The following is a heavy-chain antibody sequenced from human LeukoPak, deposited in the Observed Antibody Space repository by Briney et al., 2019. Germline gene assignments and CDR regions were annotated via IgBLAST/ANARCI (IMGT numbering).Heavy chain of an antibody. CDR3: ARAGTCSSTSCDGGIEY. J-gene: IGHJ4*02. CDR2: ISTTSTYI. Sequence: GGSLRLSCAASGFAFSSYNMKWVRQAPGKGLEWVSFISTTSTYIYYADSVKGRFTVSRDNSKNLLYLQMDSLRVEDTAVYYGARAGTCSSTSCDGGIEYWGQGTLVTVSS. D-gene: IGHD2-2*01. V-gene: IGHV3-21*06. CDR1: GFAFSSYN.